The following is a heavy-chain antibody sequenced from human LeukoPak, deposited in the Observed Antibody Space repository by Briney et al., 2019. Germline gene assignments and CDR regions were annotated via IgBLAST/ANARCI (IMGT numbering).Heavy chain of an antibody. CDR3: AKALRELSGGAFDI. J-gene: IGHJ3*02. V-gene: IGHV3-30*02. Sequence: GGSLRLSCAASGFTFSSYAMHWVRQAPGKGLEWVAFIRYDGSNKYYADSVKGRFTISRDNSKNTLYLQMNSLRAEDTAVYYCAKALRELSGGAFDIWGQGTMVTVSS. CDR2: IRYDGSNK. CDR1: GFTFSSYA. D-gene: IGHD1-26*01.